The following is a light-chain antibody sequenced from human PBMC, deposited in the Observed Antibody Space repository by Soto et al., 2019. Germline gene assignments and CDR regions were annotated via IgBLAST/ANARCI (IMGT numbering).Light chain of an antibody. CDR3: SSYTSSSTYV. V-gene: IGLV2-14*03. CDR1: SSDIGGYNY. J-gene: IGLJ1*01. Sequence: QSALTQPASVSGSPAQSITISCTGTSSDIGGYNYVSWYQHHPGKAPKLMIYHVTNRPSGVSNRFSGSKSGNTASLTISGLQAEDEADYYCSSYTSSSTYVFATGTKLTVL. CDR2: HVT.